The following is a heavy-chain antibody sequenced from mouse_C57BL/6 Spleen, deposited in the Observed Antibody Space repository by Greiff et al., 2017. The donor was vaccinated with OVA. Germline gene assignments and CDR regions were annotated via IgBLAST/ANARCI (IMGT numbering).Heavy chain of an antibody. J-gene: IGHJ3*01. V-gene: IGHV5-4*01. CDR1: GFTFSSYA. CDR2: ISDGGSYT. D-gene: IGHD2-4*01. Sequence: EVQRVESGGGLVKPGGSLKLSCAASGFTFSSYAMSWVRQTPEKRLEWVATISDGGSYTYYPDNVKGRFTISRENAKNNLYLQMSHLKSEDTAMYYCARAYDYDEGAWFAYWGQGTLVTVSA. CDR3: ARAYDYDEGAWFAY.